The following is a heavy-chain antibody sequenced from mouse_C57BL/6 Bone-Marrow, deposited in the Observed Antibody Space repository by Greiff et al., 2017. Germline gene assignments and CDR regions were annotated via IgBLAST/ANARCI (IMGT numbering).Heavy chain of an antibody. CDR3: TTGYYSFDY. Sequence: EVQLQQSGAELVRPGASVKLSCTASGFNIKDDYMHWVKQRPEQGLEWIGWIDPENGDTEYASKFQGKATITADPSSNTAYLQLSSLTSEDTAVYYCTTGYYSFDYWGQGTTLTVSS. V-gene: IGHV14-4*01. CDR2: IDPENGDT. J-gene: IGHJ2*01. CDR1: GFNIKDDY.